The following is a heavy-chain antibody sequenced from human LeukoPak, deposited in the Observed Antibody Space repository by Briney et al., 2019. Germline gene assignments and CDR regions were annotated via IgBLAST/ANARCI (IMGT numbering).Heavy chain of an antibody. CDR1: GGSISSHY. D-gene: IGHD6-19*01. J-gene: IGHJ5*02. CDR2: IYYSGST. Sequence: SETLSLTCTVSGGSISSHYRSWIRQPPGKGLEWIGYIYYSGSTNYNPSLKSRVTISVDTSKNQFSLKLSSVTAADTAVYYCARGPIYRSSGWANWFDPWGQGTLVTVSS. CDR3: ARGPIYRSSGWANWFDP. V-gene: IGHV4-59*11.